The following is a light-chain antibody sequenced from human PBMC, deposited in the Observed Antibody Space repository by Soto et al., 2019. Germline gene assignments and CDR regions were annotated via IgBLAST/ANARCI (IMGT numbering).Light chain of an antibody. CDR2: GAS. CDR1: QSVSSYY. CDR3: QQYNNWPRT. Sequence: EIVLTQSPGTLSLSPGERATLSCRASQSVSSYYLAWYQQKPGQAPRLLIYGASSRATGIPDRFSGSGSGTEFTLTISSLQSEDFAVYYCQQYNNWPRTFGQGTKVDIK. V-gene: IGKV3D-15*01. J-gene: IGKJ1*01.